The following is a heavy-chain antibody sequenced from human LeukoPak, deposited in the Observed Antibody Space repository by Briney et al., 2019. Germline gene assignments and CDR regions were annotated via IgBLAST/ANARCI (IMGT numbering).Heavy chain of an antibody. CDR2: ISSSSSYI. V-gene: IGHV3-21*04. CDR3: AKSFGPVIAAAGTGAD. CDR1: GFTFSTYS. Sequence: GGSLRLSCAASGFTFSTYSMNWVRQAPGKGLEWVSSISSSSSYIYYADSVKGRFTISRDNSKNTLYLQMNSLRAEDTAVYYCAKSFGPVIAAAGTGADWGQGTLVTVSS. J-gene: IGHJ4*02. D-gene: IGHD6-13*01.